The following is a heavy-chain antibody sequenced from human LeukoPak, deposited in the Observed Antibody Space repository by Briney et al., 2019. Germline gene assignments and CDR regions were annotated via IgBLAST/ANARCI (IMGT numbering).Heavy chain of an antibody. Sequence: GRSLRLSCAASGFSFSSYGMHWVRQAPGKGLEWVAIIWSDGSNKYYVDSVKGRFTVSRDNSKNTLYLQMNSLRAEDTAVYYCAIVGATSAFDIWGQGTMVTVSS. CDR2: IWSDGSNK. CDR1: GFSFSSYG. V-gene: IGHV3-33*01. J-gene: IGHJ3*02. CDR3: AIVGATSAFDI. D-gene: IGHD1-26*01.